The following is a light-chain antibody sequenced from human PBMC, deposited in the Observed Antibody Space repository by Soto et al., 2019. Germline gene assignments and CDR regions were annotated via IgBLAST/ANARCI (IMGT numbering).Light chain of an antibody. CDR1: SSDDGGYNY. CDR2: DVS. V-gene: IGLV2-14*01. CDR3: SSYTSSSTYVV. J-gene: IGLJ2*01. Sequence: QSALTQPASVSGSPGQSITISCTGTSSDDGGYNYVSWYQQHPGKAPKLMIYDVSNRPSGVSNRFSGSKSGNTASLTISGLQAEDEADYYCSSYTSSSTYVVFGGGTNVTVL.